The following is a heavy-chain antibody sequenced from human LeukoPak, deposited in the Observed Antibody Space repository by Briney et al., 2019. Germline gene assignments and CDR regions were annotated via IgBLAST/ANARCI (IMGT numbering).Heavy chain of an antibody. V-gene: IGHV5-10-1*01. J-gene: IGHJ4*02. CDR3: ARHSNYDTLTGYPH. D-gene: IGHD3-9*01. Sequence: GEPLKISCKGSGYSFTSYWINWVRQMPGKGLEWMGRIDPSDSYTNYSPSFQGHVTISADKSISTAYLQWSSLKASDTAMYYCARHSNYDTLTGYPHWGQGTLVTVSS. CDR1: GYSFTSYW. CDR2: IDPSDSYT.